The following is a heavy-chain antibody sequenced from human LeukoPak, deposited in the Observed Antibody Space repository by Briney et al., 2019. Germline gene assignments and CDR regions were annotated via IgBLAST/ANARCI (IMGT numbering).Heavy chain of an antibody. D-gene: IGHD2-15*01. J-gene: IGHJ4*02. Sequence: GGSLRLSCAASGFTFSSYAMSWVRQAPGKGLEWVSAISGSGGSTYYEDSVKGRFTISRDNSKNTLYLQMNSLRAEDTAVYYCARQVGHCSVGNCYFDDWGQGTLVTVSS. CDR2: ISGSGGST. CDR1: GFTFSSYA. CDR3: ARQVGHCSVGNCYFDD. V-gene: IGHV3-23*01.